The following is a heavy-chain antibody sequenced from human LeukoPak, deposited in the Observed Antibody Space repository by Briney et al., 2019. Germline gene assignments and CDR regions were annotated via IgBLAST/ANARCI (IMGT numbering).Heavy chain of an antibody. Sequence: SETLSLTCAVYGGSFSGYYWSWIGQPPGKGLEWIGEINHSGSTNYNPSLKSRVTISVDTSKNQFSLKLSSVTAADTAVYYCARLPLLTGYYPSKPKRDYWGQGTLVTVSS. CDR3: ARLPLLTGYYPSKPKRDY. CDR2: INHSGST. J-gene: IGHJ4*02. V-gene: IGHV4-34*01. CDR1: GGSFSGYY. D-gene: IGHD3-9*01.